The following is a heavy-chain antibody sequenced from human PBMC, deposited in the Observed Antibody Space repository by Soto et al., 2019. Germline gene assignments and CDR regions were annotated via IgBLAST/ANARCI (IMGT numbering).Heavy chain of an antibody. V-gene: IGHV4-34*01. CDR3: ARGDGTTVVRFDY. D-gene: IGHD4-17*01. Sequence: SETLSLTCAVYGGSFSGYYWSWIRQPPGKGLEWIGEINHSGSTNYNPSLKSRVTISVDTSKNQFSLKLSSVTAADTAVYYCARGDGTTVVRFDYWGQATLVTVPQ. J-gene: IGHJ4*02. CDR2: INHSGST. CDR1: GGSFSGYY.